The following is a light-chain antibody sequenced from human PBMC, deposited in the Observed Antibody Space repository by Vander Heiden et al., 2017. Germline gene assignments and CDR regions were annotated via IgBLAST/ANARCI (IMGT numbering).Light chain of an antibody. CDR1: PSVSSN. CDR2: GAS. J-gene: IGKJ2*01. CDR3: QQYNNWPPYT. Sequence: EIVMPQSPATLSVSPGERATLSCSARPSVSSNLAWYQQKPGQAPSLLIYGASTRATGIPARFSGSGSGTEFTLTISSLQSEDFAVYYCQQYNNWPPYTFGQGTKLEIK. V-gene: IGKV3-15*01.